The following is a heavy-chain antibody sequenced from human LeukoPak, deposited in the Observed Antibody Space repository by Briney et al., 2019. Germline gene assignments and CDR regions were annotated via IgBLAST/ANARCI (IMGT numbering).Heavy chain of an antibody. D-gene: IGHD3-10*01. J-gene: IGHJ4*02. CDR3: ARDKKGIDY. V-gene: IGHV3-48*01. CDR2: ISSDSGTI. CDR1: GFVFSSCA. Sequence: GGSLRLSCAASGFVFSSCAMNWVRQAPGKGLEWISYISSDSGTIYYADSMKGRFTISRDNARNSLYLQMNSLRAEDTAVYYCARDKKGIDYWGQGTLVTVSS.